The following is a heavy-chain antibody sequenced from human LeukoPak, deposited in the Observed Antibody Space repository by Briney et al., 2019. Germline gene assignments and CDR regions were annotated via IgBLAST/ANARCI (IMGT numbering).Heavy chain of an antibody. V-gene: IGHV3-7*01. CDR1: GLTFTDFW. Sequence: GGSLRLSCAASGLTFTDFWMNWVRLAPGRGLEWLANINQDGNEKYYVDSVKGRFAMSRDNAKNEVYLEMNSLRAEDTGVYYCSGRDSSRSPRAYWGQGTLVSVSS. CDR3: SGRDSSRSPRAY. J-gene: IGHJ4*02. CDR2: INQDGNEK. D-gene: IGHD6-13*01.